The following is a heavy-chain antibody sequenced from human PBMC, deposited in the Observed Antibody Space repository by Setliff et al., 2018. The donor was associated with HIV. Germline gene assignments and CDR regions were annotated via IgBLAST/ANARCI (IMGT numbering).Heavy chain of an antibody. Sequence: LRLSCAASGFTFSSYWMHWVRQAPGKGLVWVSHINSDGSTTNYADSVKGRFTISRDNAKNTLYLEMDSLTAEDTAVYYCASQIAVGIWGQGTMVTVSS. J-gene: IGHJ3*02. CDR2: INSDGSTT. CDR1: GFTFSSYW. V-gene: IGHV3-74*01. D-gene: IGHD6-19*01. CDR3: ASQIAVGI.